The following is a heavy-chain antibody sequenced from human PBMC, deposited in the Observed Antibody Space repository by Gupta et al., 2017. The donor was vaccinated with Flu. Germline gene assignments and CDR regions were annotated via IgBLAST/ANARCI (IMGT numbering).Heavy chain of an antibody. V-gene: IGHV4-59*01. CDR1: GGSISSYY. Sequence: QVQLQESGPGLVKPSETLSLTCTVSGGSISSYYWSWIRQPPGKGLEWIGYIYYSGSTNYNPSLKSRVTISVDTSKNKFSLKLSSVTAADTAVYYCARGQQLVGVFDYWGQGTLVTVSS. D-gene: IGHD6-13*01. CDR3: ARGQQLVGVFDY. CDR2: IYYSGST. J-gene: IGHJ4*02.